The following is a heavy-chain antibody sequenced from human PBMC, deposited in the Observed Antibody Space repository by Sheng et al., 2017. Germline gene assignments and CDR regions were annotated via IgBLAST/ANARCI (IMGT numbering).Heavy chain of an antibody. CDR3: ARGVDSDSKYYYYYYGMDV. D-gene: IGHD4-4*01. CDR2: IYYSGST. J-gene: IGHJ6*02. CDR1: GGSISSGGYS. Sequence: QVQLQESGPGLVKPSQTLSLTCAVSGGSISSGGYSWSWIRQPPGKGLEWIGYIYYSGSTYYNPSLKSRVTISVDTSKNQFSLKLSSVTAADTAVYYCARGVDSDSKYYYYYYGMDVWGQGTTVTVSS. V-gene: IGHV4-30-4*07.